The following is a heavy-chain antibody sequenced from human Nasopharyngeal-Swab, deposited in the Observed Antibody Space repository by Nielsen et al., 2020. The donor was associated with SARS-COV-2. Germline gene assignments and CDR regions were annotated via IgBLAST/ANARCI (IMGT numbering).Heavy chain of an antibody. CDR3: ARDLSSGWYGSFDY. CDR2: VNQDGSRT. Sequence: GGSLRLSCVASRFTFSRWPMHWVRQAPGKGLVWVSRVNQDGSRTDYADSVRGRFTISKDNAKNTLYLQMNSLRVEDTAVYYCARDLSSGWYGSFDYWGQGTLVTVSS. V-gene: IGHV3-74*01. D-gene: IGHD6-19*01. CDR1: RFTFSRWP. J-gene: IGHJ4*02.